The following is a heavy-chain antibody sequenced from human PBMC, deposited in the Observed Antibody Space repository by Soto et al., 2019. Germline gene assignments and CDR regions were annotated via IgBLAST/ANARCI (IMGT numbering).Heavy chain of an antibody. CDR1: GGSISSGSYY. V-gene: IGHV4-39*07. J-gene: IGHJ4*02. CDR2: IYYSGST. CDR3: ARGEEYSCGWYEGNYFDY. D-gene: IGHD6-19*01. Sequence: PSETLSLTCTVSGGSISSGSYYWGWIRQPPGKGLEWIGSIYYSGSTYYNPSLKSRVTISVDTSKNQFSLKLSSVTAADTAVYYCARGEEYSCGWYEGNYFDYWGQGTLVTVSS.